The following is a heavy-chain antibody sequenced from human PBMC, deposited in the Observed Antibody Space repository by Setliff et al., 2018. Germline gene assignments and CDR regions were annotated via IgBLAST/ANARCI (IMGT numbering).Heavy chain of an antibody. CDR2: ISVYNGKT. V-gene: IGHV1-18*01. D-gene: IGHD5-12*01. Sequence: GASVKVSCKASGYTFTSYGFSWVRQAPGQGLEWMGWISVYNGKTKYAQKFQGRVTMTTDTSTRTAYMEVTSLRSDDTAVYYCARPAVATDVSRQLDYWGQGTLVTVPQ. CDR3: ARPAVATDVSRQLDY. CDR1: GYTFTSYG. J-gene: IGHJ4*02.